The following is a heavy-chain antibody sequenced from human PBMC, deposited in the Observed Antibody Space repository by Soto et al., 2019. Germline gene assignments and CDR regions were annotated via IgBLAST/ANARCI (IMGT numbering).Heavy chain of an antibody. CDR2: INPNSGGT. J-gene: IGHJ6*02. V-gene: IGHV1-2*02. CDR1: GYTSTGYY. Sequence: ASVKVSCKASGYTSTGYYMHWVRQAPGQGLEWMGWINPNSGGTNYAQKFQGRVTMTRDTSISTAYMELSRLRSDDTAVYYCARDLVPLVPRIYYYYYGMDVWGQGTTVTVSS. CDR3: ARDLVPLVPRIYYYYYGMDV. D-gene: IGHD6-13*01.